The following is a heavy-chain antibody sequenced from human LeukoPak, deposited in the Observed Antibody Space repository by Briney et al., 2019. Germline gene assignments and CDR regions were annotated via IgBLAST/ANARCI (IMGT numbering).Heavy chain of an antibody. CDR3: ARAYGKWNDVYFYAFDL. J-gene: IGHJ3*01. D-gene: IGHD1-20*01. CDR1: RFTFDEYG. V-gene: IGHV3-20*04. CDR2: INWNGRSI. Sequence: GGSLRLSCAASRFTFDEYGMSWVRHTAGKGLEWVSGINWNGRSIGYADSVKGRFTVSRDNAKSSLYLQMNSLRAEDTALYYCARAYGKWNDVYFYAFDLWGQGTMVTVSS.